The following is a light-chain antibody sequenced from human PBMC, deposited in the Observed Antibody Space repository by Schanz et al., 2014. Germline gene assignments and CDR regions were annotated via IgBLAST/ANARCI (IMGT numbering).Light chain of an antibody. CDR3: QQYDSYPLT. Sequence: DIQMTQSPSSVSASVGDRVTITCRASQGISSWVAWYQQKPGKAPELLIYAASSLESGVPSRFSGSGSATEVTLTISTLQPDDFATYYCQQYDSYPLTFGPGTRVDIK. CDR2: AAS. CDR1: QGISSW. J-gene: IGKJ3*01. V-gene: IGKV1D-16*01.